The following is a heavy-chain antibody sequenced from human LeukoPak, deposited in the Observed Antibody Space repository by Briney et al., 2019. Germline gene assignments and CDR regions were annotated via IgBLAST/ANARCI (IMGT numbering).Heavy chain of an antibody. D-gene: IGHD1-26*01. V-gene: IGHV3-9*03. Sequence: GRSLRLSCAASGFTFDDYAMHWVRQAPGKGLEWVSGISWNSGSIGYADSVKGRFTISRDNAKNSLYLQMNSLRAEDMAMYYCAKDIGSYTDAFDIWGQGTMVTVSS. CDR3: AKDIGSYTDAFDI. CDR2: ISWNSGSI. J-gene: IGHJ3*02. CDR1: GFTFDDYA.